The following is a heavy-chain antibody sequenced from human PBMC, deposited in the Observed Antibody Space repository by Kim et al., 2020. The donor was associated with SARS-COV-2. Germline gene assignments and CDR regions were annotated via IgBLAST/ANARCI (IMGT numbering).Heavy chain of an antibody. V-gene: IGHV3-9*01. CDR2: ISCNSGTI. D-gene: IGHD3-10*01. CDR1: GFTFDDYA. J-gene: IGHJ6*01. CDR3: AKSQITMFQGVLYGMDV. Sequence: GGSLRLSCAASGFTFDDYAMHWVRQAPGKGLEWVSGISCNSGTIGYADSVKGRFTISRDNAKNSLYLQMNSLRTEDTALYYCAKSQITMFQGVLYGMDV.